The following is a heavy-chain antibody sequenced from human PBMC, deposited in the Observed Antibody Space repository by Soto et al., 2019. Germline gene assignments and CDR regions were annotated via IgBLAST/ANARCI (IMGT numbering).Heavy chain of an antibody. V-gene: IGHV4-31*03. J-gene: IGHJ5*02. Sequence: SETLSLTCTVSGDSISGGASFWSWIRQPPGKGLEWIANVYYSGSSYYNPSLKSRLTISVDTTKNQFSLQLKSMTAADTAVYYCAKLSCTSSTCYFPGWFDPWGQGALVTVSS. CDR1: GDSISGGASF. CDR3: AKLSCTSSTCYFPGWFDP. CDR2: VYYSGSS. D-gene: IGHD2-2*01.